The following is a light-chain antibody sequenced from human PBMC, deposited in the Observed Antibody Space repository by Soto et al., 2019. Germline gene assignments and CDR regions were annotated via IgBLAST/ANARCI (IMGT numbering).Light chain of an antibody. CDR2: EVS. CDR3: FSYTSSGTYV. J-gene: IGLJ1*01. V-gene: IGLV2-14*01. CDR1: SSDVGNYKY. Sequence: QSVLTQPASVSGSPGQSITISCTGTSSDVGNYKYVSWYQQHPGKAPKLMIYEVSNRPSGVSNRFSGSKSGNTASLTISGFQAEDETDYYCFSYTSSGTYVFLTGTRSPS.